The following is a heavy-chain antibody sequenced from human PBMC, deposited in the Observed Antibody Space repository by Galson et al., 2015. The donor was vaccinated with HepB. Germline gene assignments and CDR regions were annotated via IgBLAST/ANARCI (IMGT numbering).Heavy chain of an antibody. CDR1: GFTLNDFY. CDR3: ARDSGYSTSSWRYFDL. V-gene: IGHV3-11*01. CDR2: SSNSASPR. J-gene: IGHJ2*01. D-gene: IGHD6-6*01. Sequence: SLRLSCAASGFTLNDFYMGWIRQAPGKGLEWISYSSNSASPRHYADSVKGRFTISGDNAKNSLYLQMDSPRADDTAVYYCARDSGYSTSSWRYFDLWGRGTLVTVTS.